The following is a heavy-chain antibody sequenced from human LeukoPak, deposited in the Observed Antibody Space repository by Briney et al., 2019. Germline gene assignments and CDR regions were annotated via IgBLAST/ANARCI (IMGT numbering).Heavy chain of an antibody. CDR2: IYYSGST. CDR1: GGSISSGGYY. D-gene: IGHD3-22*01. CDR3: ARGVYDSSGYYYFDY. Sequence: SETLSLTCTVSGGSISSGGYYWSWIRQHPGKGLEWIGYIYYSGSTYYNPSLKSRVTISVDTSKNQFSLKLSSVTAADTAVYYCARGVYDSSGYYYFDYWGQGTLVTVSS. V-gene: IGHV4-31*03. J-gene: IGHJ4*02.